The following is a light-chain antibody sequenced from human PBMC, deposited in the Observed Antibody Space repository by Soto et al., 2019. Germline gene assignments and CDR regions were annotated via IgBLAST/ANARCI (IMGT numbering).Light chain of an antibody. J-gene: IGKJ1*01. V-gene: IGKV3-15*01. CDR2: DAS. CDR3: QQYNGWPWT. Sequence: EILLTQSPDTLSLSPGERATLSLSATQSVTNYIAWCQQRPGQAPRLLIYDASTRATDIPARFSGSGSGTEFTLTITGLQSEDFAVYYCQQYNGWPWTFGLGTKVDI. CDR1: QSVTNY.